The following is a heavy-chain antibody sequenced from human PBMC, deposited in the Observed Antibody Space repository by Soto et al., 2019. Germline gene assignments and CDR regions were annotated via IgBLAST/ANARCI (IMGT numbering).Heavy chain of an antibody. Sequence: SVKVSCKASGGTFSSYASSWVRQAPGQGLEWMGRIIPILGIANYAQKFQGRVTITADKSTSTAYMELSSLRSEDTAVYYCASGIVVPTPHYFDYWGQGTLVTVSS. CDR1: GGTFSSYA. CDR2: IIPILGIA. CDR3: ASGIVVPTPHYFDY. J-gene: IGHJ4*02. V-gene: IGHV1-69*04. D-gene: IGHD2-2*01.